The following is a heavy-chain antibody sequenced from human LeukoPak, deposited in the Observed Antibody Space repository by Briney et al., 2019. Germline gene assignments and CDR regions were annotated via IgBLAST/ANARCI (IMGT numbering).Heavy chain of an antibody. Sequence: GESLKISCKGSGYSFTSYWIAWVRQMPGKGLEWMGIIYPGDSNTRYSPSFQGQVTISADKSISTASLQWSSLKASDTAMYYCARSSVIAAADYYYYYMDVWGKGTTVTVSS. V-gene: IGHV5-51*01. D-gene: IGHD6-13*01. CDR1: GYSFTSYW. CDR3: ARSSVIAAADYYYYYMDV. J-gene: IGHJ6*03. CDR2: IYPGDSNT.